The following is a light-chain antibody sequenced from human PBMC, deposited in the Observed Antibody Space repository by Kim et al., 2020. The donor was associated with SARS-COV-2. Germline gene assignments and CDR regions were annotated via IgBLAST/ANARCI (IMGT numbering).Light chain of an antibody. J-gene: IGKJ5*01. V-gene: IGKV3-11*01. CDR3: QQRRNLIS. CDR2: DAS. Sequence: SLSPGERATLSGSASQSVGNSLAWYQQKPGQAPRLVIYDASNRATGIPVRFSGGGSGTDFTLTISSLEPDDFAVYYCQQRRNLISFGQGTRLEIK. CDR1: QSVGNS.